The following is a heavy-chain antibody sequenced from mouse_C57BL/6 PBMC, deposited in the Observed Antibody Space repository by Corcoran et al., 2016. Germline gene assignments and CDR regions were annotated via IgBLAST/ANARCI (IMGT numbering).Heavy chain of an antibody. CDR3: ARDTTEGYFDV. V-gene: IGHV1-76*01. Sequence: QVQLKQSGAELVRPGASVKLSCKASGYTFTDYYINWVKQRPGQGLEWIARIYPGSGNTYYNEKFKGKATLTAEKSSSTAYMQLSSLTSEDSAVYFCARDTTEGYFDVWDTGTTVTVSS. CDR1: GYTFTDYY. J-gene: IGHJ1*03. CDR2: IYPGSGNT. D-gene: IGHD1-1*01.